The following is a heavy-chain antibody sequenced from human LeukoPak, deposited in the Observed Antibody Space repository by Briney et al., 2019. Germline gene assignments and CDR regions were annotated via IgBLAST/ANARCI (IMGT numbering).Heavy chain of an antibody. V-gene: IGHV3-30*04. J-gene: IGHJ4*02. Sequence: GGSLRLSCAASGFTFSSYAMHWVRQPPGKGLEWVAVISYDGSNKYYADSAKGRFTISRDNSKNTLYLQMNSLRAEDTAVYYCARGTTQIAAAGTSEYYFDYWGQGTLVTVSS. CDR3: ARGTTQIAAAGTSEYYFDY. D-gene: IGHD6-13*01. CDR2: ISYDGSNK. CDR1: GFTFSSYA.